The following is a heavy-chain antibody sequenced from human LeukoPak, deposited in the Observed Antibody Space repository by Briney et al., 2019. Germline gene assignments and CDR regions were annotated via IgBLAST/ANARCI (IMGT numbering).Heavy chain of an antibody. CDR2: INPNSGGT. V-gene: IGHV1-2*02. CDR3: ARASGYDFWSGRYYYYYYMDV. CDR1: GYTFTGYY. Sequence: GSVKVSCKASGYTFTGYYMHWVRQAPGQGLEWMGWINPNSGGTNYAQKFQGRVTMTRDTSISTAYMELSRLRSDDTAVYYCARASGYDFWSGRYYYYYYMDVWGKGTTVTVSS. J-gene: IGHJ6*03. D-gene: IGHD3-3*01.